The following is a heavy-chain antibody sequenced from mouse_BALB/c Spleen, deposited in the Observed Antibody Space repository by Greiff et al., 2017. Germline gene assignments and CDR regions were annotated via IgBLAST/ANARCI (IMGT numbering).Heavy chain of an antibody. CDR1: GYSFTSYW. D-gene: IGHD1-1*02. Sequence: VQLQQSGPQLVRPGASVKISCKASGYSFTSYWMHWVKQRPGQGLEWIGMIDPSDSETRLNQKFKDKATLTVAKSSSTAYMQLSSPTSEDSAVYYCAFPGNWYIDVWGAGTTVTVSS. V-gene: IGHV1-74*01. CDR2: IDPSDSET. J-gene: IGHJ1*01. CDR3: AFPGNWYIDV.